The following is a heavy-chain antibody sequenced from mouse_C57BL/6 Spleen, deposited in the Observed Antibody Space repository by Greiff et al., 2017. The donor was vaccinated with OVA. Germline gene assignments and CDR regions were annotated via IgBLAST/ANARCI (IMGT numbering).Heavy chain of an antibody. D-gene: IGHD2-2*01. CDR2: IYPGDGDT. V-gene: IGHV1-82*01. Sequence: QVQLQQSGPELVKPGASVKISCKASGYAFSSSWMNWVKQRPGKGLEWIGRIYPGDGDTNYNGKFKGKATLTADKSSSTAYMQLSSLTSEDSAVYFCAIWLRPIYYAMDYWGQGTSVTVSS. CDR3: AIWLRPIYYAMDY. CDR1: GYAFSSSW. J-gene: IGHJ4*01.